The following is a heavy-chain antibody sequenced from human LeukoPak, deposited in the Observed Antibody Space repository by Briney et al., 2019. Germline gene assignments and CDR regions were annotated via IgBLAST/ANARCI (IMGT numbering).Heavy chain of an antibody. CDR1: GFTFSSYA. D-gene: IGHD1-26*01. J-gene: IGHJ4*02. Sequence: GGSLRLSCAASGFTFSSYAMRWVRQAPGKGLEWVSAIGGSGDKTDYADSVKGRFTVSRDNSKNTLYLQMNSLRAEDTALYYCARRFGTDYALDFWGQGTLVTVSS. CDR3: ARRFGTDYALDF. V-gene: IGHV3-23*01. CDR2: IGGSGDKT.